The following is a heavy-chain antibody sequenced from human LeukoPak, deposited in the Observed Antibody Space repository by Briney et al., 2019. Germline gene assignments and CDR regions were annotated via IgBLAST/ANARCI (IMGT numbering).Heavy chain of an antibody. V-gene: IGHV1-8*01. CDR3: ARDLHGYYGSGSYFWFDP. Sequence: GASVKVSCKASGYTLTTYDINWVRQATGHGLEWMGWMNPNSGNTGYAQKFQGRVTMTRNTSISTAYMELSSLRSEDTAVYYCARDLHGYYGSGSYFWFDPWGQGTLVTVSS. CDR1: GYTLTTYD. J-gene: IGHJ5*02. CDR2: MNPNSGNT. D-gene: IGHD3-10*01.